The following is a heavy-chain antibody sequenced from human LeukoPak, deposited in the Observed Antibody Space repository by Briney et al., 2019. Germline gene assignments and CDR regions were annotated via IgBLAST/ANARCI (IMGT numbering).Heavy chain of an antibody. CDR3: AKDVSPYGGEWDYFDY. V-gene: IGHV3-23*01. D-gene: IGHD4-23*01. CDR2: ISASGGST. CDR1: GFTFSSYA. Sequence: AGGSLRLSCAASGFTFSSYAMSWVRQAPGKGLEWVSAISASGGSTYLADSVKGRFTISGDNSKNTLYLQMNSLRAEDTAVYYCAKDVSPYGGEWDYFDYWGQGTLVTVSS. J-gene: IGHJ4*02.